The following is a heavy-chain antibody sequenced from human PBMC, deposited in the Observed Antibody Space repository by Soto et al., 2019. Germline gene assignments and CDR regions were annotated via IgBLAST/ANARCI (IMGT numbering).Heavy chain of an antibody. J-gene: IGHJ3*02. CDR1: GFTFSSYA. CDR2: NYYSGST. Sequence: TGGSLRLSCAASGFTFSSYAMSWIRQPPGKGLEWIGYNYYSGSTNYNPSLKSRVTISVDTSKNQFSLKLSSVTAADTAVYYCARRLGYSGYDANDAFDIWGQGTMVTVSS. D-gene: IGHD5-12*01. CDR3: ARRLGYSGYDANDAFDI. V-gene: IGHV4-59*08.